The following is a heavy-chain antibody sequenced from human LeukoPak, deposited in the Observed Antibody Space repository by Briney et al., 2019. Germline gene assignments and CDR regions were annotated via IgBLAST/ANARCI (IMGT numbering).Heavy chain of an antibody. V-gene: IGHV3-7*03. Sequence: GGSLRLSCAVSEFTFSSTYMSWVRQAPGKGLEWVANIKQDGSEKYYVDSVKGRFTISRDNAENSLYLQMNSLRAEDTAVYFCTGGTSPSWFDPWGQGTLVIVSS. CDR2: IKQDGSEK. CDR3: TGGTSPSWFDP. D-gene: IGHD3-16*01. CDR1: EFTFSSTY. J-gene: IGHJ5*02.